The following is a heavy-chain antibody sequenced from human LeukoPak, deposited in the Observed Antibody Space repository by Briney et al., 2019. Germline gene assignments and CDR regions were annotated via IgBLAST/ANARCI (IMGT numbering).Heavy chain of an antibody. V-gene: IGHV3-23*01. CDR1: GFTFSSYA. D-gene: IGHD3-3*01. CDR3: AKDGRESRITIFGVVNDAFDI. Sequence: GGSLRLSCAASGFTFSSYAMSWVRQAPGKGLEWVSAISGSGGSTYYADSVKGRFTISRDNSKNTLYLQMNSLRAEDTAVYYCAKDGRESRITIFGVVNDAFDIWGQGTMVTVSS. CDR2: ISGSGGST. J-gene: IGHJ3*02.